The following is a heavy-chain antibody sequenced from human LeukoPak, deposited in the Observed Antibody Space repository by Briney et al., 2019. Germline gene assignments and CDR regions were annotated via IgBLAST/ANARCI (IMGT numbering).Heavy chain of an antibody. CDR3: ARLRWGSLDY. Sequence: SETLSLTCAVYGGSFSGYYWSWIRQPPGKGLEWIGEINHSGSTNYSPPLKSRVTISVDTSKNQFSLKLSSVTAADTAVYYCARLRWGSLDYWGQGTLVTVSS. CDR2: INHSGST. CDR1: GGSFSGYY. J-gene: IGHJ4*02. D-gene: IGHD4-23*01. V-gene: IGHV4-34*01.